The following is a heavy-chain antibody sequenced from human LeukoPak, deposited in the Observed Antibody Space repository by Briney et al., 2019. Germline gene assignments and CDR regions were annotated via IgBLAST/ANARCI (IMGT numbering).Heavy chain of an antibody. V-gene: IGHV1-46*01. CDR3: ARDGDGYSYGFERSFDY. D-gene: IGHD5-18*01. J-gene: IGHJ4*02. CDR1: GYTFTSYY. CDR2: INPSGGST. Sequence: ASVKVSCKASGYTFTSYYIHWVRQAPGQGLEWMGIINPSGGSTSYAQKFQGRVTMTRDTSTSTVYMELSSLRSEDTAVYYCARDGDGYSYGFERSFDYWGQGTLVTVSS.